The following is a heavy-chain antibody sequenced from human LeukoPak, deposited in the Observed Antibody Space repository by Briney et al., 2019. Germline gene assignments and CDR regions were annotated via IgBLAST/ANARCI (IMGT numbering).Heavy chain of an antibody. J-gene: IGHJ4*02. D-gene: IGHD6-19*01. CDR1: GFTFSSYA. Sequence: GGSLRLSCTPSGFTFSSYAMSWVRQAPGKGLEWVSAISSSGDSTFYADSVKGRFTISRDNSKNTLYLQMNSLRAEDTAVYYCAISLSSGWYNPPDYWGQGTLVTVSS. V-gene: IGHV3-23*01. CDR2: ISSSGDST. CDR3: AISLSSGWYNPPDY.